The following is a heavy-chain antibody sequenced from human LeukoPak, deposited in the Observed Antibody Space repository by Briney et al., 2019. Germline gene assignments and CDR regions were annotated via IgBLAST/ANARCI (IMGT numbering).Heavy chain of an antibody. Sequence: SETLSLTCTVSGGSISSGSYYWSWIRQPAGKGLEWIGRIYTSGSTNYNPSLKSRVTISVDTSKNQFSLKLSSVTAADTAVYYCASAGSGSYSDAFDIWGQGTMVTVSS. CDR2: IYTSGST. V-gene: IGHV4-61*02. D-gene: IGHD3-10*01. CDR3: ASAGSGSYSDAFDI. J-gene: IGHJ3*02. CDR1: GGSISSGSYY.